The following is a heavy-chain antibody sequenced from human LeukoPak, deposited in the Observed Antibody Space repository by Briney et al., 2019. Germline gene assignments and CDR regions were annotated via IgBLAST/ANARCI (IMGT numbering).Heavy chain of an antibody. CDR2: INHSGST. Sequence: PSETLSLTCTVSGGSINSYYWSWIRQPPGKGLEWIGEINHSGSTNYNPSLKSRVTISVDTSKNQFSLKLSSVTAADTAVYYCARPDYYDSSGYYNYWGQGTLVTVSS. CDR3: ARPDYYDSSGYYNY. V-gene: IGHV4-34*01. J-gene: IGHJ4*02. D-gene: IGHD3-22*01. CDR1: GGSINSYY.